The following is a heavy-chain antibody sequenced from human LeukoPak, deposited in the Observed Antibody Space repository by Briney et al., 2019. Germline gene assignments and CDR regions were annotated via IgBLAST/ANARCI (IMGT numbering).Heavy chain of an antibody. CDR2: IYYSGST. CDR3: SRRLRGYSYGNGWDYFDH. J-gene: IGHJ4*02. D-gene: IGHD5-18*01. Sequence: SETLSLTCTVSGGSTSSYYWSWIRQPPGKGLEWIGYIYYSGSTNYNPSLKSRVTISVDTSKNQFSLKLSSVTAADTAVYYCSRRLRGYSYGNGWDYFDHWGQGTLVTVSS. CDR1: GGSTSSYY. V-gene: IGHV4-59*08.